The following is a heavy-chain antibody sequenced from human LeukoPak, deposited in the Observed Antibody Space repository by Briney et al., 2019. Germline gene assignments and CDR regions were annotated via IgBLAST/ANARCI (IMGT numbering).Heavy chain of an antibody. Sequence: SVKVSCKASGGTFSSYAISWVRQAPGQGLEWMGRIIPILGIANYAQKFQGRVTITADKSTSTAYMELSSLRSEDTAVYYCARDGYRGYSYGRLDYWGQGTLVTVSS. CDR3: ARDGYRGYSYGRLDY. CDR1: GGTFSSYA. V-gene: IGHV1-69*04. CDR2: IIPILGIA. J-gene: IGHJ4*02. D-gene: IGHD5-18*01.